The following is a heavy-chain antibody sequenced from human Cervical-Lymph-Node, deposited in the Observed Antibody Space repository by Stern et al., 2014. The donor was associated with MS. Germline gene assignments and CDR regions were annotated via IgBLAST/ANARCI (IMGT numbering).Heavy chain of an antibody. CDR1: GYTFTNYY. Sequence: QMQLVQSGAEVKKPGASVKVSCKASGYTFTNYYIHWVRQAPGQGLEWMGIINHSGGSTSYAQKFQGRVTMTRDTSTSTVYMELSSLRSEDTAVYYCAREVAGHRLGMMDVWGQGTTVTVSS. V-gene: IGHV1-46*01. J-gene: IGHJ6*02. CDR3: AREVAGHRLGMMDV. D-gene: IGHD6-19*01. CDR2: INHSGGST.